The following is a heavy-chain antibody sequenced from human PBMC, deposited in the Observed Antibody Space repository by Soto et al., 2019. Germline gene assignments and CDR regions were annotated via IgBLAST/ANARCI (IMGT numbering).Heavy chain of an antibody. D-gene: IGHD1-20*01. CDR3: ARPRTYNSNDPFDY. CDR2: INAGYGNT. J-gene: IGHJ4*02. CDR1: GYTFTNFA. Sequence: QVQLVQSGAEEKKPGASVKVSCKASGYTFTNFALHWVRQAPGQRLEWMGWINAGYGNTKSSQRFQGRVTITRDTSASTAYMELSSLSSEDTAVYYCARPRTYNSNDPFDYWGQGTLVTVSS. V-gene: IGHV1-3*05.